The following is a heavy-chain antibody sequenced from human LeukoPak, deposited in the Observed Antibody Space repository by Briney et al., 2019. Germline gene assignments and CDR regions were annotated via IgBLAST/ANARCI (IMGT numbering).Heavy chain of an antibody. CDR2: IYTSGST. CDR1: GGSINNYY. J-gene: IGHJ5*02. V-gene: IGHV4-4*07. CDR3: ARAAVPAAIVDWFDP. Sequence: PSETLSLTCTVSGGSINNYYWSWIRQPAGKGLEWIGRIYTSGSTNYNPSLKSRVTMSVDTSKNQFSLKLSSVTAADTAVYYCARAAVPAAIVDWFDPWGQGTLVTVSS. D-gene: IGHD2-2*01.